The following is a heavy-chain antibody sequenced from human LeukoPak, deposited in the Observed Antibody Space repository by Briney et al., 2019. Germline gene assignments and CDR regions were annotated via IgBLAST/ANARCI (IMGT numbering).Heavy chain of an antibody. J-gene: IGHJ6*02. D-gene: IGHD6-13*01. CDR3: ARDRGAAAGSFYGMDV. CDR2: ISYDGSNK. Sequence: GGSLRLSCAASGFTFSSYAMHWVRQAPGKGPEWVVVISYDGSNKYYADSVKGRFTISRDNSKNTLYLQMNSLRAEDTAVYYCARDRGAAAGSFYGMDVWGQGTTVTVSS. V-gene: IGHV3-30-3*01. CDR1: GFTFSSYA.